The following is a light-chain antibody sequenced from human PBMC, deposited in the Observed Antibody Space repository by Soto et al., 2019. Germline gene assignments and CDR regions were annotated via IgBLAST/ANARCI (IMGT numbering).Light chain of an antibody. CDR3: QQYNNWLIT. Sequence: IVMTQSPATLSVSPGERATLSCTASESVNSDLAWYQQKPGQAPRLLIFGASTRATGIPARFSGSGSGTEFTLTISSLQSEDFALYYCQQYNNWLITFGQGTRLEIK. CDR1: ESVNSD. CDR2: GAS. J-gene: IGKJ5*01. V-gene: IGKV3-15*01.